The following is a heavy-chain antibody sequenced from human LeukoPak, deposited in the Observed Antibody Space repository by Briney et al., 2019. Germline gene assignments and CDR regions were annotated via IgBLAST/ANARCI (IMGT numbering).Heavy chain of an antibody. Sequence: SETLSLTYTVSGGSISSGDYYWSWIRRPPGKGLEWIAYMYYSGSTYYNPSLKSRVTMSADTSKNQLSLKLSSVTAADTAVYYCARPYYYDSRIDPWGQGILVTVSS. CDR3: ARPYYYDSRIDP. CDR2: MYYSGST. V-gene: IGHV4-30-4*01. CDR1: GGSISSGDYY. J-gene: IGHJ5*02. D-gene: IGHD3-22*01.